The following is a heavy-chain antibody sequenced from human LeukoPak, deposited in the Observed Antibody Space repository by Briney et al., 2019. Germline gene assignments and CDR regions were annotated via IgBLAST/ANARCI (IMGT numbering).Heavy chain of an antibody. D-gene: IGHD6-19*01. CDR2: TNPNSGYT. CDR3: ARVAGSIDY. Sequence: GASVKVSCKASGYTFTSYDINWVPQATGQGLEWMGWTNPNSGYTGYAQKFQGRVTITRNTAISTAYMELSSLRSEDTAVYYCARVAGSIDYWGQGTLVTVSS. CDR1: GYTFTSYD. J-gene: IGHJ4*02. V-gene: IGHV1-8*03.